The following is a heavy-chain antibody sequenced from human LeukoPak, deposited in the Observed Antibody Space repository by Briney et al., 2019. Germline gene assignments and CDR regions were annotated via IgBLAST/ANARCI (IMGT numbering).Heavy chain of an antibody. J-gene: IGHJ4*02. D-gene: IGHD2-15*01. CDR2: IIPIFGTA. V-gene: IGHV1-69*05. Sequence: SVKVSCKASGDTFSSYAISWVRQAPGQGLEWMGRIIPIFGTANYAQKFQGRVTITTDESTSTAYMELSSLRSEDTAVYYCARDPLDCSGGSCSDYWGQGTLVTVSS. CDR3: ARDPLDCSGGSCSDY. CDR1: GDTFSSYA.